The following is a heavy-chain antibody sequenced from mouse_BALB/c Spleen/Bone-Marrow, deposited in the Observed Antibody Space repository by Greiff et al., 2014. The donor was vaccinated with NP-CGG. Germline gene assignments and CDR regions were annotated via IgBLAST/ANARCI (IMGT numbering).Heavy chain of an antibody. CDR1: GFTFTDYF. J-gene: IGHJ2*01. V-gene: IGHV7-3*02. D-gene: IGHD5-1*01. CDR3: ARDYSGYFDF. CDR2: IRNKPNGYTT. Sequence: EVMLVESGGGLVQPGGSLRLSCTTSGFTFTDYFMNWVRQPPGKALEWLGFIRNKPNGYTTEYNPSVKGRFTISRDNSQGILYLQMNTLRAEDSAIYYCARDYSGYFDFWGQGTALTVSS.